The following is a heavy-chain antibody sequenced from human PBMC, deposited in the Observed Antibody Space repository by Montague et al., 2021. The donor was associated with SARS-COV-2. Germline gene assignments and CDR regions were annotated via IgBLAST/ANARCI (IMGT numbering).Heavy chain of an antibody. CDR3: ARQENSSGWFKPDAFDI. V-gene: IGHV4-39*01. J-gene: IGHJ3*02. CDR1: GGSISSSSYY. Sequence: SETLSLTCTVSGGSISSSSYYWGRMRQPPGKGLEWIGSIYDSGGTYSNPSLKIRVTISVDTTKNQFSLKLSSVTAADTAVYYCARQENSSGWFKPDAFDIWGQGTMVTVSS. CDR2: IYDSGGT. D-gene: IGHD6-19*01.